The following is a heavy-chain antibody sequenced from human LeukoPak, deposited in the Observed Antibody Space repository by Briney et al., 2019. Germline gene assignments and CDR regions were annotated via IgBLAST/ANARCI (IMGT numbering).Heavy chain of an antibody. V-gene: IGHV4-39*07. J-gene: IGHJ5*02. Sequence: SETLSLTCTVSGGSVSSGSYYWSWIRQPPGKGLEWIGEINHSGSTNYNPSLKSRVTISVDTSKNQFSLKLSSVTAADTAVYYCARRRMTTVTTWRAQNNWFDPWGQGTLVTVSS. D-gene: IGHD4-17*01. CDR1: GGSVSSGSYY. CDR3: ARRRMTTVTTWRAQNNWFDP. CDR2: INHSGST.